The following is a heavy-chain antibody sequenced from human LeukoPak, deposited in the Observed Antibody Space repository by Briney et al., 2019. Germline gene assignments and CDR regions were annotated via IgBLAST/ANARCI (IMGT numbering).Heavy chain of an antibody. Sequence: GGSLRLSCAASGFTFSNAWMSWVRQAPGKGLEWVGRIKSKTDGGTTDYAAPVKGRFTISRDDSKNTLYLQMNSLKTEDTAVYYCARGVLQWFYLYYWGQGALVTVSS. V-gene: IGHV3-15*01. J-gene: IGHJ4*02. CDR1: GFTFSNAW. CDR3: ARGVLQWFYLYY. CDR2: IKSKTDGGTT. D-gene: IGHD3-3*01.